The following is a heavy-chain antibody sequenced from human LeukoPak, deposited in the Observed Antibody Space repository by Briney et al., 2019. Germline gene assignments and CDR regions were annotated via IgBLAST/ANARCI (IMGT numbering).Heavy chain of an antibody. V-gene: IGHV4-34*01. Sequence: SETLSLTCAVYGGSFSGYYWSWIRQPPGKGLEWIGEINHSGSTNYNPSLKSRVTISVDTSKNQFSLKLSSVTAADTAVYYCARAQRDFWSGYSHYYYYYYMDVWGKGATVTVSS. J-gene: IGHJ6*03. CDR3: ARAQRDFWSGYSHYYYYYYMDV. D-gene: IGHD3-3*01. CDR2: INHSGST. CDR1: GGSFSGYY.